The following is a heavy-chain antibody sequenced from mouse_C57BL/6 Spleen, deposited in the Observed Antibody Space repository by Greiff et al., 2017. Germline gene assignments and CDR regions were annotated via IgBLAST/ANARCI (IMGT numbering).Heavy chain of an antibody. CDR1: GYTFTSYW. Sequence: QVHVKQSGAELVKPGASVKMSCKASGYTFTSYWITWVKQRPGQGLEWIGDIYPGSGSTNYNEKFKSKATLTVDTSSSTAYMQLSSLTSEDSAVYYCARGTGTYAMDYWGQGTSVTVSS. D-gene: IGHD4-1*01. J-gene: IGHJ4*01. V-gene: IGHV1-55*01. CDR2: IYPGSGST. CDR3: ARGTGTYAMDY.